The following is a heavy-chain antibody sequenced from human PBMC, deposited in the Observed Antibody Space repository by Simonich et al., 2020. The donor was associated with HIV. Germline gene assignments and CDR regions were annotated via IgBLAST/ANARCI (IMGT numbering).Heavy chain of an antibody. V-gene: IGHV1-2*02. Sequence: QVQLVQSAAEVKKPGASVKVSCKASGYTFTDYHIHWVRQAPGQGLEWMGWINTNTGGTEYIEKFQGRVTMTRDTSITTAYMEVTSLKSDDAAVYYCAREGSQLEDALDIWGQGTMVTVSS. CDR2: INTNTGGT. CDR3: AREGSQLEDALDI. J-gene: IGHJ3*02. D-gene: IGHD1-1*01. CDR1: GYTFTDYH.